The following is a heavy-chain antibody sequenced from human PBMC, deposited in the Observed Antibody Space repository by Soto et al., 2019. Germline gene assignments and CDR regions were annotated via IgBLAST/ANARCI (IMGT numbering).Heavy chain of an antibody. CDR3: ASARGYSGYDAFDY. J-gene: IGHJ4*02. CDR2: INPNSGGT. V-gene: IGHV1-2*04. Sequence: ASVKVSCKASGYTFTGYYMHWVRQAPGQGLEWMGWINPNSGGTNYAQKFQGWVTMTRDTSISTAYMELSRLRSEDTDVYYCASARGYSGYDAFDYWGQGTLVTVSS. D-gene: IGHD5-12*01. CDR1: GYTFTGYY.